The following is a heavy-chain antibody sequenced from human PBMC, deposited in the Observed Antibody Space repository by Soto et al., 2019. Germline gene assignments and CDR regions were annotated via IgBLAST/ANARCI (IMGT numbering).Heavy chain of an antibody. CDR2: ISSNGGST. CDR1: GFTFSSYA. Sequence: EVQLVESGGGLVQPGGSLRLSCATSGFTFSSYAMHWVRQAPGKGLEYVSAISSNGGSTYYANSVKGRFTISRDNSTNPLYLQMGSLRAEDMAVYYCARNYGGNSYAFDIWGQGTMVTVSS. V-gene: IGHV3-64*01. CDR3: ARNYGGNSYAFDI. D-gene: IGHD2-21*02. J-gene: IGHJ3*02.